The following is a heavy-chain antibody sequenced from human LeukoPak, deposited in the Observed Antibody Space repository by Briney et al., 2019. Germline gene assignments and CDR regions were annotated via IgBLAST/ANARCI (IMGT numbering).Heavy chain of an antibody. D-gene: IGHD2-15*01. CDR2: ISTYNGNT. CDR1: GNTLPTYG. CDR3: ARPAKVAYYYYYMDV. Sequence: ASVKVSCKTSGNTLPTYGITWVRQAPGQGLEWMGWISTYNGNTNYAQKLQGRVTMTRDTSTNTAYMELRSLRSNDTAVYYCARPAKVAYYYYYMDVWGTGTTVTVSS. V-gene: IGHV1-18*01. J-gene: IGHJ6*03.